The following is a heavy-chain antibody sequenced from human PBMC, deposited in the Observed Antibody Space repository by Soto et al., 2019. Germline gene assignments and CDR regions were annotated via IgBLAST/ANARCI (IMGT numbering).Heavy chain of an antibody. CDR1: GGTFSSYA. J-gene: IGHJ4*02. Sequence: QVQLVQSGAEVKKPGSSVKVSCKASGGTFSSYAISWVRQAPGQGREWMGGIIPIFGTANYAQKFQGRVTITADESTSTAYMELSSLRSDDTAVYYCARSWDSYGSPPFDYWGQGTLVTVSS. D-gene: IGHD5-18*01. CDR3: ARSWDSYGSPPFDY. CDR2: IIPIFGTA. V-gene: IGHV1-69*01.